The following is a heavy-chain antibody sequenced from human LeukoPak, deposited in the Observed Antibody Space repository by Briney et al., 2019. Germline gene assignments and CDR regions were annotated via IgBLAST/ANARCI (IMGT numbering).Heavy chain of an antibody. CDR2: IYPKTGGT. CDR3: ARDLDIVAGDI. J-gene: IGHJ3*02. CDR1: GYTFTAQY. Sequence: GASVKVSCKASGYTFTAQYMHWVRQAPGQGPEWMGWIYPKTGGTNLAQKFQGRVTMTRDTSISTGYMELSRLRSDDTAVYFCARDLDIVAGDIWGQGTLVIVSS. V-gene: IGHV1-2*02. D-gene: IGHD3-16*02.